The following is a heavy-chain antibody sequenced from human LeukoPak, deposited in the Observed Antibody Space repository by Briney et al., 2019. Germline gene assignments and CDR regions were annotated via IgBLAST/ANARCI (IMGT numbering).Heavy chain of an antibody. V-gene: IGHV3-23*01. Sequence: QPGASLRLSCAASGFTFSSYGMSWVRPAPGKGLEWVSGISGSGGSTYYADSVKGRFTISRDNSKNTVYLQMNSLRAEDTAVYYCATLEMATIKLDYWGQGTLVTVSS. CDR2: ISGSGGST. D-gene: IGHD5-24*01. J-gene: IGHJ4*02. CDR1: GFTFSSYG. CDR3: ATLEMATIKLDY.